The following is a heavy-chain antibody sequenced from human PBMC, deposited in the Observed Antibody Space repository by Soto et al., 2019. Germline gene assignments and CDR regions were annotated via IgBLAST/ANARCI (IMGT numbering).Heavy chain of an antibody. J-gene: IGHJ6*02. D-gene: IGHD3-10*01. CDR2: INPNSGGA. CDR1: GYTFTGYY. Sequence: ASVKVSCTASGYTFTGYYIHWVRQAPGQGLKWMGWINPNSGGANYAQKFQGWVTMTRDTSISTAYMELSRLRSDDTAVYYCARGPTSSGSYYGVDYYGMDVWGQGTTVTVSS. V-gene: IGHV1-2*04. CDR3: ARGPTSSGSYYGVDYYGMDV.